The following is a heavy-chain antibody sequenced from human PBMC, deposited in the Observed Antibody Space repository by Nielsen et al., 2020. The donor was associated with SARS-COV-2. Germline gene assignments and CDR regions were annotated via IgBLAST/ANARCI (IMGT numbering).Heavy chain of an antibody. J-gene: IGHJ3*02. D-gene: IGHD3-10*01. Sequence: GGSLRLSCAASGFTFSSYAMTWVRQAPGKGLEWVSTISGSGGSTYYADSVKGRFTISRDNSKNTLYVQMNSLRAEDTAVYYCARDLRFGELPYDIWGQGTMVTVSS. V-gene: IGHV3-23*01. CDR3: ARDLRFGELPYDI. CDR2: ISGSGGST. CDR1: GFTFSSYA.